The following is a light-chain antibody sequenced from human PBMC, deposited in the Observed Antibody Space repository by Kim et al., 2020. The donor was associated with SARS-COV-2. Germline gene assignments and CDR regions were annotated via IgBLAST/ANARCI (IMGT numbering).Light chain of an antibody. Sequence: SAPGERATLSGRDSQSVSSYLAWYQQKPGQAPRLLIYEASNRATGIPARFSGSGSGTDFTLTISSLEPEDFAIYYCQHRRNWPLTFGGGTKVEI. CDR1: QSVSSY. CDR2: EAS. J-gene: IGKJ4*01. CDR3: QHRRNWPLT. V-gene: IGKV3-11*01.